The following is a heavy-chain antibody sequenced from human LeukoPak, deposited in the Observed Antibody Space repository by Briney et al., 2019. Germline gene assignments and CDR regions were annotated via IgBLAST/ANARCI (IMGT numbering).Heavy chain of an antibody. CDR3: ASGRQLGY. CDR1: GFTFSNYW. Sequence: PGGSLRLSCAASGFTFSNYWMSWVRQAPGKGLEWVANIKEDGSEKYYGDSVKGRFTISRDNARNSLYLQMNSLRAEDTAVYYCASGRQLGYWGQGTLVTVSS. J-gene: IGHJ4*02. D-gene: IGHD6-13*01. CDR2: IKEDGSEK. V-gene: IGHV3-7*01.